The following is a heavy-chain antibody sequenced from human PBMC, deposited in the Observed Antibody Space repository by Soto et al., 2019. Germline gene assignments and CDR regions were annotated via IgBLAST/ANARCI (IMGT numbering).Heavy chain of an antibody. D-gene: IGHD3-10*01. V-gene: IGHV1-69*13. CDR2: IIPIFGTA. J-gene: IGHJ6*02. CDR1: GGTFSIYA. CDR3: ANGGSGSYYGLIYYYGMDV. Sequence: SVKVSCKASGGTFSIYAISCVLQSPLQWLEWMGGIIPIFGTANYAQKFQGRVTITADESTSTAYMELSSLRSEDTAVYYCANGGSGSYYGLIYYYGMDVWGQGTTVTVSS.